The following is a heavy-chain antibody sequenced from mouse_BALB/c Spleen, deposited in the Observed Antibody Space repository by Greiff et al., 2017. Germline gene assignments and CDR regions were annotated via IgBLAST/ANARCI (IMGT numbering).Heavy chain of an antibody. CDR1: GYSFTGYF. J-gene: IGHJ2*01. CDR3: ARRGYDYDWDY. Sequence: VQLQQSGPELVKPGASVKISCKASGYSFTGYFMNWVMQSHGKSLEWIGRINPYNGDTFYNQKFKGKATLTVDKSSSTAHMELRSLASEDSAVYYCARRGYDYDWDYWGQGTTLTVSS. D-gene: IGHD2-4*01. CDR2: INPYNGDT. V-gene: IGHV1-20*02.